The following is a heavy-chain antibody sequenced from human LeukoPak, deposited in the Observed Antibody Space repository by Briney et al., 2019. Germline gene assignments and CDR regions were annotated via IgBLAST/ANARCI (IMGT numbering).Heavy chain of an antibody. J-gene: IGHJ4*02. V-gene: IGHV4-34*01. CDR2: INHSGST. Sequence: PSETLSLTCAVYGGSFSGYYWSWTRQPPGKGLEWIGEINHSGSTNYNPSLKSRVTISVDTSKNQFSLKLSSVTAADTAVYYCARGLLLWFGESIPTFDYWGQGTLVTVSS. D-gene: IGHD3-10*01. CDR3: ARGLLLWFGESIPTFDY. CDR1: GGSFSGYY.